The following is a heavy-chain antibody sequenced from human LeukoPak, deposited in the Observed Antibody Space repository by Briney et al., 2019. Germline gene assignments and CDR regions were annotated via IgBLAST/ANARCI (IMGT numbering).Heavy chain of an antibody. Sequence: GASVTVSYTPSGYTFIRYFMHWVRPAPGQGREGVGMINPSGGRTNYPPKFEGRVIVTRDTSTSRVYMELYSLRSEDTAVYYCARGGRDYGDFLAGHWGQGTLVPVSS. V-gene: IGHV1-46*01. J-gene: IGHJ4*02. D-gene: IGHD4-17*01. CDR1: GYTFIRYF. CDR2: INPSGGRT. CDR3: ARGGRDYGDFLAGH.